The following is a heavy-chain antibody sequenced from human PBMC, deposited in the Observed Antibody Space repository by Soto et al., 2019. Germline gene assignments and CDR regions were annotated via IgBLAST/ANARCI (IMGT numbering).Heavy chain of an antibody. V-gene: IGHV4-31*02. J-gene: IGHJ4*02. Sequence: QVLLQESGPRLVKPSETLSLTCSVSGVSIDSGAFYWNWIRQFPGNGPELLGYISLSGTTYYSPSLKSGISMSIDTSTNQFSREMTSVTAADTAVYFCARASVYYCPNSECGFFFDHWGRGALVAVSS. CDR2: ISLSGTT. CDR1: GVSIDSGAFY. CDR3: ARASVYYCPNSECGFFFDH. D-gene: IGHD2-8*01.